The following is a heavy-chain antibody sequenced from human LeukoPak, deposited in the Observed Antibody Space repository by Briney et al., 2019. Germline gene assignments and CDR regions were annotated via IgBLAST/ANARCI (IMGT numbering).Heavy chain of an antibody. CDR2: ISDSGGST. CDR3: AKSQQQLKPDYDY. Sequence: GGSLRLSCAASGFTFSSYSMNWVRQAPGKGLEWVSTISDSGGSTYYADSVKGRFTIYRDNSKNTLNLQMNSLRVEDTAVYYCAKSQQQLKPDYDYWGQGTLVTVSS. D-gene: IGHD6-13*01. J-gene: IGHJ4*02. CDR1: GFTFSSYS. V-gene: IGHV3-23*01.